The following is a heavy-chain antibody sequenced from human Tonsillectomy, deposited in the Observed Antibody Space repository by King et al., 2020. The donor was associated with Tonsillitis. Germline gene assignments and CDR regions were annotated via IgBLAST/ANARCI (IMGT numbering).Heavy chain of an antibody. CDR1: GGSIRSYY. D-gene: IGHD6-6*01. CDR3: ASRQAARPYYYYYMDV. Sequence: QLQESGPGLVKPSETLSLTCTVSGGSIRSYYWSWIRQLPGKGLEWIGYIYYSGSTNYNPSLKGRVTISVDTSKNQFSLRLSSVTAADTAIYYCASRQAARPYYYYYMDVWGNGTTVTVSS. J-gene: IGHJ6*03. CDR2: IYYSGST. V-gene: IGHV4-59*08.